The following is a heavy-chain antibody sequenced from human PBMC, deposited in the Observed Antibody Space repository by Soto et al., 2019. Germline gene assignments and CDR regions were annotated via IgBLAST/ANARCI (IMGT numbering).Heavy chain of an antibody. CDR3: VRDLGQQAYSFEY. CDR1: GFTFSTFE. Sequence: GGSLRLSCAASGFTFSTFEMNWVRQAPGKGLEWVSYISGTGTNIFYADSVKGRFTISRDNAKNSLYLQMNSLRSDDTAIYYCVRDLGQQAYSFEYWGQGTVVTVSS. CDR2: ISGTGTNI. J-gene: IGHJ4*02. D-gene: IGHD6-13*01. V-gene: IGHV3-48*03.